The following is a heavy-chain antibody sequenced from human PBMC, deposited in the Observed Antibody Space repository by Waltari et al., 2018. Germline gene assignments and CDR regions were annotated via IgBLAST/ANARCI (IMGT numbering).Heavy chain of an antibody. CDR1: GYSISSGYY. CDR2: IYHSGST. V-gene: IGHV4-38-2*01. J-gene: IGHJ4*02. CDR3: ASSVAHWGY. Sequence: QVQLQESGPGLVKPSETLSLTCAVSGYSISSGYYWGWIRKPPGKGLEWIGSIYHSGSTNYNPSLKSRVTISVDTSKNQFSLKLSSVTAADTAVYYCASSVAHWGYWGQGTLVTVSS. D-gene: IGHD6-19*01.